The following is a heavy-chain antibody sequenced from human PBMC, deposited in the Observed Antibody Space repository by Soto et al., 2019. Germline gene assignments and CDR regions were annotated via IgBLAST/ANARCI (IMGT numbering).Heavy chain of an antibody. Sequence: GGSLRLSCAGCGFPFNMYWMHWVRQVPGKGPVWVARIYNDGTYADYADSVKGRFTISRDNAKDTLYLQMNDLRAEDSALYHCTRGPRATSAGTSAHWGQGTLVTVSS. D-gene: IGHD6-13*01. CDR2: IYNDGTYA. V-gene: IGHV3-74*01. CDR1: GFPFNMYW. J-gene: IGHJ4*02. CDR3: TRGPRATSAGTSAH.